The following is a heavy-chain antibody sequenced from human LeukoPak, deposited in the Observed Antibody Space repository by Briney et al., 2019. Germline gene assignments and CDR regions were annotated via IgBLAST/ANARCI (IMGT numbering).Heavy chain of an antibody. J-gene: IGHJ4*02. V-gene: IGHV3-48*03. CDR2: ISSSGSTI. Sequence: GGSLRLSCAASGFTFSTYEMNWVRQAPGKGLEWVSYISSSGSTIYYADSVKGRFTISRDNAKNSLYLQMNSLRAEDTAVYYCARGSMVLWYFDYWGQGTLVTVSS. CDR1: GFTFSTYE. CDR3: ARGSMVLWYFDY. D-gene: IGHD2/OR15-2a*01.